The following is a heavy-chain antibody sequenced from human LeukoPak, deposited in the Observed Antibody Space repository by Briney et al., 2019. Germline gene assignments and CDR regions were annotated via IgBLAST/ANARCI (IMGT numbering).Heavy chain of an antibody. CDR3: ARDLPYDFWSGYYTDFDY. D-gene: IGHD3-3*01. Sequence: GGSLRLSCAASGFTFSSYEMNWVRQAPGKGLEWVSYISSSGSTIYYADSVKGRFTISRDNAKNSLYLQMNSLSAEDTSVYYCARDLPYDFWSGYYTDFDYWGQGTLVTVSS. V-gene: IGHV3-48*03. CDR2: ISSSGSTI. CDR1: GFTFSSYE. J-gene: IGHJ4*02.